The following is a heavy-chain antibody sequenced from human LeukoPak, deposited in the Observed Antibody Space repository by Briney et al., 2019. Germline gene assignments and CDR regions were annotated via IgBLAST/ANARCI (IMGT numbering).Heavy chain of an antibody. Sequence: SGGSLRLSCAASGFTFSNYGMHWVRQAPGKGLEWVGRTRNKANSYTTQYAASVKGRFTISRDDSKNSLYLQMNSLKTEDTAVYYCAREGGKDGDYENNAFDIWGQGTIVTVSS. CDR1: GFTFSNYG. J-gene: IGHJ3*02. D-gene: IGHD4-17*01. V-gene: IGHV3-72*01. CDR3: AREGGKDGDYENNAFDI. CDR2: TRNKANSYTT.